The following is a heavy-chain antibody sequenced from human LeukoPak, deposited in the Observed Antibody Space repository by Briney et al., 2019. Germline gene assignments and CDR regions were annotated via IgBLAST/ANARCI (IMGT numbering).Heavy chain of an antibody. Sequence: PGGSLRLSCEASGLTFNNYGMSWVRQAPGKGLEWVSGILWNGVNTAYVDSGKGRFTISRDDAKSSLILQMNSLRVEDTALYYCVKSSRGGYYPDHWGQGTLVTVSS. CDR3: VKSSRGGYYPDH. J-gene: IGHJ1*01. V-gene: IGHV3-20*04. CDR2: ILWNGVNT. D-gene: IGHD3-22*01. CDR1: GLTFNNYG.